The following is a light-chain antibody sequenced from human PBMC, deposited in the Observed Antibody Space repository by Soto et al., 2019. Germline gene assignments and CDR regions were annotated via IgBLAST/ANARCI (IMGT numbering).Light chain of an antibody. CDR2: AAS. J-gene: IGKJ3*01. V-gene: IGKV1-27*01. CDR1: QGISNY. Sequence: DLQMTQSPSSLSAPVEDRVTITCRASQGISNYLAWYQQKPGKVPKLLIYAASTLQSGVPSRFSGSGSGTDFTLTISSLQPEDVATYYCQKYSSAPPFTFGPGTKVDIK. CDR3: QKYSSAPPFT.